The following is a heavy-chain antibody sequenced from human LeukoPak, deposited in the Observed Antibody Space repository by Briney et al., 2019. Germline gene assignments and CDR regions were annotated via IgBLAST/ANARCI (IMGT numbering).Heavy chain of an antibody. V-gene: IGHV1-18*01. Sequence: ASVKVSCKASGYTFTSYGISWVRQAPGQGLEWMGWISAYNGNTNYAQKLQGRVTMTTDTSTSTAYMELSSLRSEDTAVYYCAANSGNYDILTGPFDPWGQGTLVTVSS. J-gene: IGHJ5*02. D-gene: IGHD3-9*01. CDR1: GYTFTSYG. CDR2: ISAYNGNT. CDR3: AANSGNYDILTGPFDP.